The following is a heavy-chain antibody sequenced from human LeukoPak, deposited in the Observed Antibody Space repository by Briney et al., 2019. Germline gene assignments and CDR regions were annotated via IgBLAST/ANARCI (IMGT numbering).Heavy chain of an antibody. Sequence: ASVKVSCKASGGTFTNFAFSWVRQGPGQGLEWMGGIIPIFGTTAQAQKFQGRVTFTADESTNTAYLELSSLSSDDTAMYYCARGITALRFLEWTYWGQGTLVSVSS. D-gene: IGHD3-3*01. CDR1: GGTFTNFA. CDR2: IIPIFGTT. J-gene: IGHJ4*02. CDR3: ARGITALRFLEWTY. V-gene: IGHV1-69*13.